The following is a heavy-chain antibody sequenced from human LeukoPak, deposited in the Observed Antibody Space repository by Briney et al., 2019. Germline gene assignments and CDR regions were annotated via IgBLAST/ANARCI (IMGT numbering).Heavy chain of an antibody. CDR1: RFTPSDYY. D-gene: IGHD3-22*01. Sequence: GGSLRLSCAPSRFTPSDYYMDWVRKAPGKGLEWVGRTRNKANSYTTDYAASVKGRFTISRDDSKKSVFLQMNSLKTEDTAVYYCVRPSYYDSSGYSLDGFDSWGQGTMVTVSS. V-gene: IGHV3-72*01. CDR3: VRPSYYDSSGYSLDGFDS. CDR2: TRNKANSYTT. J-gene: IGHJ3*02.